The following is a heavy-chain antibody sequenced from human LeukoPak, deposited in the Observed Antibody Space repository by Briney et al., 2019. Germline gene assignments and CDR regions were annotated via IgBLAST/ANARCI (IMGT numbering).Heavy chain of an antibody. CDR3: AKDTHSDYSVFLFDY. V-gene: IGHV3-30*04. CDR2: ISYDGSNK. D-gene: IGHD4-11*01. J-gene: IGHJ4*02. Sequence: PGGSLRLSCTASRFSFSIYAMHWVRQAPGKGLEWVAIISYDGSNKYYPDSVKGRFTISRDNYKHTLYLQMNSPSAETTAVYYCAKDTHSDYSVFLFDYWGQGTLVTVSS. CDR1: RFSFSIYA.